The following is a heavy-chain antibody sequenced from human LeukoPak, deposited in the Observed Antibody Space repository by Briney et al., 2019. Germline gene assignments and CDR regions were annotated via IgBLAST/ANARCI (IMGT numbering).Heavy chain of an antibody. V-gene: IGHV3-23*01. CDR1: GFTFSNSA. CDR2: ISGSGGST. D-gene: IGHD3-10*01. CDR3: AKLTRYGSGSYCDY. J-gene: IGHJ4*02. Sequence: GGSLRLSCAASGFTFSNSAMTWVRQAPGKGLEWASAISGSGGSTYYADSVKGRFTISRDNSKNTLFLQMSSLRAEDTAVYYCAKLTRYGSGSYCDYWGQGTLVTVSS.